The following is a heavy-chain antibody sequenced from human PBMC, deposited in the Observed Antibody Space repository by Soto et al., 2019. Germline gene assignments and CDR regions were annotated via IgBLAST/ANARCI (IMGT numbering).Heavy chain of an antibody. CDR1: GFTFSSYS. CDR2: ISSSSSYI. CDR3: AREWGTVTTGPLLDWSFDL. D-gene: IGHD4-17*01. J-gene: IGHJ2*01. V-gene: IGHV3-21*01. Sequence: GGSLRLSCAASGFTFSSYSMNWVRQAPGKGLEWVSSISSSSSYIYYADSVKGRFTISRDNAKNSLYLQMNSLRAEDTAVYYCAREWGTVTTGPLLDWSFDLWGRGTLVTVSS.